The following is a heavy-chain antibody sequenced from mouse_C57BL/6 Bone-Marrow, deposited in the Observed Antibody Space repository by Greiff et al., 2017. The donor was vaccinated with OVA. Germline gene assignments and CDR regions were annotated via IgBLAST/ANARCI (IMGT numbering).Heavy chain of an antibody. CDR1: GYTFTDYY. CDR2: INPNNGGT. V-gene: IGHV1-26*01. J-gene: IGHJ4*01. CDR3: ARDCDYDGGYYAMDY. Sequence: VQLQQSGPELVKPGASVKISCKASGYTFTDYYMNWVKQSHGKSLEWIGDINPNNGGTSYNQKFKGKATLTVDKSSSTAYMELRSLTSEDSAVYYCARDCDYDGGYYAMDYWGQGTSVTVSS. D-gene: IGHD2-4*01.